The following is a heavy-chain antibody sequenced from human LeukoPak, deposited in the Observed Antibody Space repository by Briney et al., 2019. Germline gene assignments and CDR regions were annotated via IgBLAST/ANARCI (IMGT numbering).Heavy chain of an antibody. V-gene: IGHV1-3*01. D-gene: IGHD3-9*01. J-gene: IGHJ5*02. Sequence: GASVKVSCKASGYTFTTYAMHWVRQAPGQRLEWTGWINGDNGNTKYSQRFQGRVTITRDTSAYTGYMELRGLSAADTAVYFCARAPYDILTGYSLNWFDPWGQGTLVTVSS. CDR2: INGDNGNT. CDR3: ARAPYDILTGYSLNWFDP. CDR1: GYTFTTYA.